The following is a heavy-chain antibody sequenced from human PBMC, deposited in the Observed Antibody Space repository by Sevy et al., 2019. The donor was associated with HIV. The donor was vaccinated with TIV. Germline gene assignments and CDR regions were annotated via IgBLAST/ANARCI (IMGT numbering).Heavy chain of an antibody. CDR3: AGENAWGRGYS. D-gene: IGHD1-26*01. CDR1: GGSITSLY. J-gene: IGHJ4*02. V-gene: IGHV4-59*08. Sequence: SETLSLTCTVSGGSITSLYWNWIRQPPGKGLEWIANIYYKGHINYNPSLKSRVTLSLDTSRNQFSLRLSSVTAADTAMYYCAGENAWGRGYSWGQGTLVTVSS. CDR2: IYYKGHI.